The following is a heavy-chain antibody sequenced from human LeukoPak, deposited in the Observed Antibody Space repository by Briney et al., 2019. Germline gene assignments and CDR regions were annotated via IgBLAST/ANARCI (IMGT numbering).Heavy chain of an antibody. CDR1: GGSISSSSYY. D-gene: IGHD2-21*02. J-gene: IGHJ5*02. Sequence: SETLSLTCTVSGGSISSSSYYWGWIRQPPGKGPEWIGSIYYSGSTYYNPSLKSRVTISVDTSKNQFSLKLSSVTAADTAVYYCARDVVVTAIVAWFDPWGQGTLVTVSS. CDR3: ARDVVVTAIVAWFDP. V-gene: IGHV4-39*02. CDR2: IYYSGST.